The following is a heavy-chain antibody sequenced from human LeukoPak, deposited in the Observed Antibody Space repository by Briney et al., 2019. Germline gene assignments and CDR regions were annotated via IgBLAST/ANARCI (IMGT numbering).Heavy chain of an antibody. V-gene: IGHV4-38-2*02. CDR1: GYSISSGYY. D-gene: IGHD3-22*01. Sequence: PSETLSLTCAVSGYSISSGYYWGWIQQPPGKGLEWIGSIYHSGSTYYNPSLKSRVTISVDTSKNQFSLKLSSVTAADTAVYYCARDPDYYDSSGYYQGAFGIWGQGTMVTVSS. CDR3: ARDPDYYDSSGYYQGAFGI. J-gene: IGHJ3*02. CDR2: IYHSGST.